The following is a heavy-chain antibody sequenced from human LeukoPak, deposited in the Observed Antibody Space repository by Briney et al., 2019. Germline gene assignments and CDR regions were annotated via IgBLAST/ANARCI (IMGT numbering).Heavy chain of an antibody. CDR3: ARDRCSSTSCYRGDNWFDP. CDR1: GYTFTSYG. Sequence: ASVKVSCKASGYTFTSYGISWVRQAPGQGLEWMGWISAYNGNTNYAQKLQGRVTMTTGTSTSTAYMELRSLRSDDTAVYYCARDRCSSTSCYRGDNWFDPWGQGTLVTVSS. D-gene: IGHD2-2*02. V-gene: IGHV1-18*01. CDR2: ISAYNGNT. J-gene: IGHJ5*02.